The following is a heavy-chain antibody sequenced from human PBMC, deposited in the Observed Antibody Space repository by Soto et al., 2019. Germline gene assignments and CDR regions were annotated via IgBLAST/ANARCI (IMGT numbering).Heavy chain of an antibody. J-gene: IGHJ6*02. V-gene: IGHV4-38-2*02. CDR1: GFPISSPYS. Sequence: LSLTCLVSGFPISSPYSWGWIRQPPGKGLEWIGSISHTGATSYSPSLTSRVSISVDTSKNQVSLKLTSVTAADTAVYFCARVTMVIRDSDHFGVDVWGHGTTVTVSS. CDR3: ARVTMVIRDSDHFGVDV. CDR2: ISHTGAT. D-gene: IGHD4-17*01.